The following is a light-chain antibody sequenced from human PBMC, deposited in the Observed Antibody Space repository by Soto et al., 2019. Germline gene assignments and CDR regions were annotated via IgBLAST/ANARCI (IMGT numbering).Light chain of an antibody. Sequence: DIQMTQSPSTLSASVGDRVTITCRASQSISTWLAWYQQKPGKAPKLLIHEASNLESGVSSRFSGSGSGTEFTLTISSLQPDDFATYYCRHYNSYPITLGQGTRLEIK. CDR1: QSISTW. V-gene: IGKV1-5*03. CDR3: RHYNSYPIT. CDR2: EAS. J-gene: IGKJ5*01.